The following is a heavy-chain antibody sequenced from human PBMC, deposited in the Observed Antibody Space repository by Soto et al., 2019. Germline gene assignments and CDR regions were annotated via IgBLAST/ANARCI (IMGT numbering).Heavy chain of an antibody. CDR3: AKDGRELMDVDYYYYGMDV. CDR2: ISYDGSNK. CDR1: GFTFSSYG. D-gene: IGHD1-26*01. Sequence: GGSLRLSCAASGFTFSSYGMHWVRQAPGKGLEWVAVISYDGSNKYYADSVKGRFTISRDNSKNTLYLQMNSLRAEDTAVYYCAKDGRELMDVDYYYYGMDVWGQGTTVTVS. J-gene: IGHJ6*02. V-gene: IGHV3-30*18.